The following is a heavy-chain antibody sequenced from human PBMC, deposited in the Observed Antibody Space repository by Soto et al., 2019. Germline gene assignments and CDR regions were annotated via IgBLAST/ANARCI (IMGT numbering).Heavy chain of an antibody. Sequence: GGSLRLSCAASGFTFSSYGMHWVRQAPGKGLEWVAVIWYDGSNKYYADSVKGRFTISRDNSKNTLYLQMNSLRAEDTAVYYCARGPDIVVVPAAMGWYFDLWGRGTLVTVSS. V-gene: IGHV3-33*08. CDR2: IWYDGSNK. J-gene: IGHJ2*01. CDR1: GFTFSSYG. D-gene: IGHD2-2*01. CDR3: ARGPDIVVVPAAMGWYFDL.